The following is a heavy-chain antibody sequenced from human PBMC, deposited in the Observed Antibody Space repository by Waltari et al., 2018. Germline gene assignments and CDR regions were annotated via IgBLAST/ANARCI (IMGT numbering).Heavy chain of an antibody. CDR3: ARGGITIFGVVTRYYFDY. Sequence: QVQLQQWGAGLLKPSETLSLTCAVYGGSFSGYYWSWIRQPPGKGLEWIGEINHSGSTNYNPSLKSRVTRSVDTSKNQFSLKLSSVTAADTAVYYCARGGITIFGVVTRYYFDYWGQGTLVTVSS. CDR2: INHSGST. CDR1: GGSFSGYY. V-gene: IGHV4-34*01. D-gene: IGHD3-3*01. J-gene: IGHJ4*02.